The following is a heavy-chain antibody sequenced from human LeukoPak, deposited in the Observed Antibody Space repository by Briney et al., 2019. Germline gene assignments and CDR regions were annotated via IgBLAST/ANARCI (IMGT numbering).Heavy chain of an antibody. CDR1: GGSISSGGYS. J-gene: IGHJ2*01. V-gene: IGHV4-30-2*01. CDR3: ARVVVITTDWYFDL. D-gene: IGHD3-22*01. Sequence: SQTLSLTCAVSGGSISSGGYSWSWIRQPPGKGLEWIGYIYHSGSTYYNPSLKSRVTISVGRSKNQFSLKLSSVTAADTAVYYCARVVVITTDWYFDLWGRGTLVTVSS. CDR2: IYHSGST.